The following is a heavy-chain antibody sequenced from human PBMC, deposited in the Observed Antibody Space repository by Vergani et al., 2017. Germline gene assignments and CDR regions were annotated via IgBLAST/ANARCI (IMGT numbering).Heavy chain of an antibody. CDR1: GGSISSDSYY. CDR3: ATLRTNYYDSSGYGH. CDR2: IYITGST. D-gene: IGHD3-22*01. V-gene: IGHV4-61*02. Sequence: QVQLQESGPGLVKPSQTLSLTCTVSGGSISSDSYYWNWIRQPAGKGLEWIGRIYITGSTNYNPSLKSRVTISVDTSKNQFSLKLSSVTAADTAVYYCATLRTNYYDSSGYGHWGQGTLVTVSS. J-gene: IGHJ4*02.